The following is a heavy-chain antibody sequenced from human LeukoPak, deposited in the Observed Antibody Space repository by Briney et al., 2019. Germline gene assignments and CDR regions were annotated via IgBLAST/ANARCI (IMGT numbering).Heavy chain of an antibody. V-gene: IGHV3-48*03. CDR1: GFTFSSYE. CDR3: AREAYYDSSGYYYNY. CDR2: ISSSGSTI. D-gene: IGHD3-22*01. J-gene: IGHJ4*02. Sequence: PGGSLRLSCAASGFTFSSYEMNWVRQAPGKGLEWVSYISSSGSTIYYADSVKGRFTISRDNAKNSLYLQMNSLRAEDTAVYYCAREAYYDSSGYYYNYWGQGTLVTVSS.